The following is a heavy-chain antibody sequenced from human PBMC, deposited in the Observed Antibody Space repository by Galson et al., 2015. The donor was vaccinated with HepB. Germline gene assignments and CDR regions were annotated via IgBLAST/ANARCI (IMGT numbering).Heavy chain of an antibody. D-gene: IGHD1-26*01. CDR2: ISAYNGNT. CDR3: ARDRMWELLQRHYYYYGMDV. CDR1: GYTFTSYG. Sequence: SVKVSCKASGYTFTSYGISWVRQAPGQGLEWMGWISAYNGNTNYAQKLQGRVTMTTDTSTSTAYMELRSLRSDDTAVYYCARDRMWELLQRHYYYYGMDVWGQGTTVTVSS. J-gene: IGHJ6*02. V-gene: IGHV1-18*01.